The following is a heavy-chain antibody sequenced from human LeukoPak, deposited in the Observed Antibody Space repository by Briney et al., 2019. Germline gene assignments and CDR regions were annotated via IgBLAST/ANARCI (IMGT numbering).Heavy chain of an antibody. CDR3: ARGSSITMVRGVIRREVYWYFDL. CDR2: IIPNSGGT. V-gene: IGHV1-2*02. J-gene: IGHJ2*01. D-gene: IGHD3-10*01. Sequence: GASMKVSCKASGYTFTGYYMHWVRQAPGQGLEWMGWIIPNSGGTNYAQKFQGRVTMTRDTSISTAYMELSRLRSDDTAVYYCARGSSITMVRGVIRREVYWYFDLWGRGTLVTVSS. CDR1: GYTFTGYY.